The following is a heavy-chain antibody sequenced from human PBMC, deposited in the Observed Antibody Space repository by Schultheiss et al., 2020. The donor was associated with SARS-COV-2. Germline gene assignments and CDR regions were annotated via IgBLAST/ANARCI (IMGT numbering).Heavy chain of an antibody. J-gene: IGHJ4*02. CDR2: ISAYNGNT. CDR3: ASSPLEYGDYLVYFDY. V-gene: IGHV1-18*04. CDR1: GYTFTSYG. Sequence: ASVKVSCKASGYTFTSYGISWVRQAPGQGLEWMGWISAYNGNTNYAQKLQGRVTMTTDTSTSTAYMELRSLRSDDTAVYYCASSPLEYGDYLVYFDYWGQGTLVTVSS. D-gene: IGHD4-17*01.